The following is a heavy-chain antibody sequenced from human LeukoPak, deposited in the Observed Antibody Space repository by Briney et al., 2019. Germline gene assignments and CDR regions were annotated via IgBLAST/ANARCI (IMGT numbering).Heavy chain of an antibody. CDR2: ISVSGGST. V-gene: IGHV3-23*01. CDR3: ARETLIAAAGLFDY. CDR1: GFTFSNYA. J-gene: IGHJ4*02. Sequence: GGSLRLSCAASGFTFSNYAMSWVRQAPGKGLEWVSTISVSGGSTYYADSVKGRFTISRDNSKNTLYLQMNSLRAEDTAVYYCARETLIAAAGLFDYWGQGTLVTVSS. D-gene: IGHD6-13*01.